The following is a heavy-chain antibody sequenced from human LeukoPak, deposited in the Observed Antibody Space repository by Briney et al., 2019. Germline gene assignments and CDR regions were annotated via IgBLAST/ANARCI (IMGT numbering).Heavy chain of an antibody. D-gene: IGHD3-10*01. J-gene: IGHJ4*02. CDR1: SGSISSYY. V-gene: IGHV4-59*08. Sequence: SETLSLTCTVSSGSISSYYWSWIRQPPGKGLEWIGYIYYSGSTNYNPSLKSRVTISVDTSKNQFSLKLSSVTAADTAVYYCASLHARGSGRYIDYWGQGTLVTVSS. CDR3: ASLHARGSGRYIDY. CDR2: IYYSGST.